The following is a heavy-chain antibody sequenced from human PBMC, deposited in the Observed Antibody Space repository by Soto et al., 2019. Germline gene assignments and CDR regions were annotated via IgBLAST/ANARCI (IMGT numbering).Heavy chain of an antibody. D-gene: IGHD5-12*01. CDR3: ARRGGYDRADFDY. CDR1: GGSISSSSYY. CDR2: IYYSGST. Sequence: SETLSLTCTVSGGSISSSSYYWGWIRQPPGKGLEWIGSIYYSGSTYYNPSLKSRVTISVDTSKNQFSLKLSSVTAADTAVYYCARRGGYDRADFDYWGQGTLVTVS. V-gene: IGHV4-39*01. J-gene: IGHJ4*02.